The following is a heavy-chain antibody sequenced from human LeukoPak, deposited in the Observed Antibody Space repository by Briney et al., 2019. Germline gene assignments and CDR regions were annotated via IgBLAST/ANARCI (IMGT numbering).Heavy chain of an antibody. CDR2: ISAYNGNT. J-gene: IGHJ4*02. CDR3: AREHDFWSGYYKPPDY. Sequence: ASVKLSCKASGYTFTSYGISWVRQAPGQGLEWMGWISAYNGNTNYAQKLQGRVTMTTDTSTSTAYRELRSLRSDDTAVYYCAREHDFWSGYYKPPDYWGQGTLVTVSS. CDR1: GYTFTSYG. D-gene: IGHD3-3*01. V-gene: IGHV1-18*01.